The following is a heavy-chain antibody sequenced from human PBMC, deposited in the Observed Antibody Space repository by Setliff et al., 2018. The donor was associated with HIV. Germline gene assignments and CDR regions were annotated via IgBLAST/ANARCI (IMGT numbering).Heavy chain of an antibody. J-gene: IGHJ3*02. V-gene: IGHV1-69*08. Sequence: SVKVSCKASGATFSTYTINWVRQAPGQGLEWMGGITPILGTADANYPRKFQGRVTITADKSTDTAYMELSSLRYEDTAVYYCAREIPDYYDILTGYNIPNAFDIWGQGTMVTGS. CDR2: ITPILGTADA. D-gene: IGHD3-9*01. CDR3: AREIPDYYDILTGYNIPNAFDI. CDR1: GATFSTYT.